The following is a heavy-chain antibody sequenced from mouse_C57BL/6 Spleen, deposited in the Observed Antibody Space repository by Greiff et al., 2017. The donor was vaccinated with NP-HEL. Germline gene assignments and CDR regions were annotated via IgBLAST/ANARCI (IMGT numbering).Heavy chain of an antibody. Sequence: EVQGVESGGDLVKPGGSLKLSCAASGFTFSSYGMSWVRQTPDKRLEWVATISSGGSYTYYPDSVKGRFTISRDNAKNTLYLQMSSLKSEDTAMYYCARQDYGSSWGDYWGQGTTLTVSS. CDR2: ISSGGSYT. CDR1: GFTFSSYG. V-gene: IGHV5-6*01. CDR3: ARQDYGSSWGDY. D-gene: IGHD1-1*01. J-gene: IGHJ2*01.